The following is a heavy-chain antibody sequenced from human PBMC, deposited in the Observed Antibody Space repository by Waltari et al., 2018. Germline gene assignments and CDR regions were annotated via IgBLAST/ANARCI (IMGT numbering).Heavy chain of an antibody. CDR3: ARVESGYFGY. J-gene: IGHJ4*02. Sequence: QVQLQESGPGLVKPSQTLSLTCTVSGGSISSGSSYWRWIRQPAGKGLEWIGYIYTSGSTNYNPSLKSRVTISVDTSKNQFSLKLSSVTAADTAVYYCARVESGYFGYWGQGTLVTVSS. D-gene: IGHD3-3*01. CDR1: GGSISSGSSY. CDR2: IYTSGST. V-gene: IGHV4-61*09.